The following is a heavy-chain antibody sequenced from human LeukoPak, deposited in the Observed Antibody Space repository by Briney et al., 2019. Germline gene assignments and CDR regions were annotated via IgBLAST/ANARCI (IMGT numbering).Heavy chain of an antibody. CDR2: IYYSGST. CDR3: ARDLLNEGNHLDY. CDR1: GGSISSYY. Sequence: SETLSLTCTVSGGSISSYYWSWIRQPPGKGLEWIGYIYYSGSTNYNPSLKSRVTISVDTSKNRFSLKLSSVTAADTAVYYCARDLLNEGNHLDYWGQGTLVTVSS. V-gene: IGHV4-59*12. J-gene: IGHJ4*02. D-gene: IGHD4-23*01.